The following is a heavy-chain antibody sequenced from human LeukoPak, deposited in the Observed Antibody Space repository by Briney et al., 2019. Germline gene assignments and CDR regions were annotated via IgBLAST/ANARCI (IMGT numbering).Heavy chain of an antibody. D-gene: IGHD3-22*01. V-gene: IGHV3-73*01. CDR3: TRGYYDSSGYYRLTGFDY. CDR1: GFTFSGSV. J-gene: IGHJ4*02. Sequence: GGSLRLSCAASGFTFSGSVMHWVRQASGKGLEWVGRIRSKGNNYATAYAAPVKGRFTISRDDAKNTAYLQMNSLKTEDTAMYYCTRGYYDSSGYYRLTGFDYWGQGTLVTVSS. CDR2: IRSKGNNYAT.